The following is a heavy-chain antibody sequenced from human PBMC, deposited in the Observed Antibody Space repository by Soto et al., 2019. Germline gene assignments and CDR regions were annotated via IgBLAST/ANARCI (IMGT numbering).Heavy chain of an antibody. V-gene: IGHV1-2*02. D-gene: IGHD1-26*01. CDR3: ARDLGGSPDS. Sequence: QVQLVQSGAEVKKPGASVKVSCKASGNTFIGYYIHWVRQAPGQGLEWMGWINPNNDGTTYGEKFQGRVTMTRDTSTSTAYIELSRLRSDDTAVYYCARDLGGSPDSWGQGTLVTVSS. CDR1: GNTFIGYY. CDR2: INPNNDGT. J-gene: IGHJ4*02.